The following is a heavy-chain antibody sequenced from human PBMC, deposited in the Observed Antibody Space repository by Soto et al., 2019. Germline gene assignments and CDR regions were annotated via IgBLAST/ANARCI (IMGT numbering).Heavy chain of an antibody. CDR1: GASISGFY. D-gene: IGHD1-1*01. J-gene: IGHJ5*02. CDR3: VRDGTKTLRDWFDP. V-gene: IGHV4-4*07. CDR2: IYATGTT. Sequence: PSETLSLTCTVSGASISGFYWSWIRKSAGKGLEWIGRIYATGTTDYNPSLKSRVMMSVDTSKKQFSLKLRSVTAADTAVYYCVRDGTKTLRDWFDPWGQGISITVSS.